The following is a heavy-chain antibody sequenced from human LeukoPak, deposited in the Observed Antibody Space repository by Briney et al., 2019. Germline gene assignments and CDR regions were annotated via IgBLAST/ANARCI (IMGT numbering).Heavy chain of an antibody. D-gene: IGHD2-2*01. CDR1: GDSVSSNSAS. CDR2: AYYRSKWNF. Sequence: SQTLSLTCAISGDSVSSNSASWNWVRQSPARGLEWLGRAYYRSKWNFHYALSVKSRIIINPDTSNNQVSLQLNSVTPDDTAVYYSARARTSGWPDVFDYWGQGTLVTVSS. J-gene: IGHJ4*02. CDR3: ARARTSGWPDVFDY. V-gene: IGHV6-1*01.